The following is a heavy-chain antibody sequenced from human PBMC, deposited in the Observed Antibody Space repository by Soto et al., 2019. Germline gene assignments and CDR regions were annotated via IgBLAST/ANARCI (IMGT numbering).Heavy chain of an antibody. D-gene: IGHD3-10*01. CDR3: ARPHYYGSGSYGYWFDP. V-gene: IGHV4-39*02. CDR2: ISYSGST. Sequence: PSETLSLTCTVFGGSISSSTYYWGWIRQPPGKGLEWIGSISYSGSTSYNPSLKSRVTISVDMSKNHFSLKLSSVTAADTAVYYCARPHYYGSGSYGYWFDPWGQGTLVTSPQ. CDR1: GGSISSSTYY. J-gene: IGHJ5*02.